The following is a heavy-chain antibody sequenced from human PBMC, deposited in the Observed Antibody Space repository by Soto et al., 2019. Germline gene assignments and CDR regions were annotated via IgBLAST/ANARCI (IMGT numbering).Heavy chain of an antibody. CDR3: ARAPDSSGYYYTLGPYGMDV. J-gene: IGHJ6*02. CDR1: GDSVSGGSYY. CDR2: MFSIGST. D-gene: IGHD3-22*01. V-gene: IGHV4-61*01. Sequence: QVQLQESGPGLVKPSETLSLTCTVSGDSVSGGSYYWSWIRQPPGKGLEWIGYMFSIGSTNYNPSLRSRVTISVDTSKNQFSLKLSSVTAADTAVYYCARAPDSSGYYYTLGPYGMDVWGQGTTVTVSS.